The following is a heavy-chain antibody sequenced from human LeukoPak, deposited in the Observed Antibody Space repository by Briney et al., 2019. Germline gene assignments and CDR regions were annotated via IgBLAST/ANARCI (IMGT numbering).Heavy chain of an antibody. D-gene: IGHD3-3*01. CDR1: GFFFGSYA. CDR3: AKAWENYGLWSGDHFAYYFET. Sequence: GGSLRLSCAAPGFFFGSYAMTWVRQAPGKGLEWGSGISGRGEETYYADSVKGRFTISRDNSTYTLYLQMSGLRAEDTAIYYCAKAWENYGLWSGDHFAYYFETWGQGTLVTVS. CDR2: ISGRGEET. J-gene: IGHJ4*02. V-gene: IGHV3-23*01.